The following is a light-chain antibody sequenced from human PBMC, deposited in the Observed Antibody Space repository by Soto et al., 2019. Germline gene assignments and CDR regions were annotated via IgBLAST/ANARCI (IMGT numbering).Light chain of an antibody. J-gene: IGKJ2*01. Sequence: EIVLTQSPATLSLSPGERATLSCRASQSVSSYLAWYQQKPGQAPRLLIYDASNRATSIPARFSGSGSATDFTLTISSLEPEDFAVYYCQQRSNWLLTFGQGTKLEIK. CDR3: QQRSNWLLT. V-gene: IGKV3-11*01. CDR2: DAS. CDR1: QSVSSY.